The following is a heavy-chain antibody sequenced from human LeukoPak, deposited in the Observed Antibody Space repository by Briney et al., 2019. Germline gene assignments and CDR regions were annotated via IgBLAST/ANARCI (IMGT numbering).Heavy chain of an antibody. V-gene: IGHV4-38-2*01. CDR2: IYHTGST. CDR1: GYSISRGYY. Sequence: WETLSLTCGVSGYSISRGYYWAWIRQPPGKGLEWIGTIYHTGSTYYNPSLESRVTISVDTSKNEFSLNLNSVTAADTAVYYCARAGWIITSGIDYWGQGALVTVPS. J-gene: IGHJ4*02. CDR3: ARAGWIITSGIDY. D-gene: IGHD3-10*01.